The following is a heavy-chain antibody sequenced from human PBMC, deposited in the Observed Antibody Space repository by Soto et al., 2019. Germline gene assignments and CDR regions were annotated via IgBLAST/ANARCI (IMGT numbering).Heavy chain of an antibody. CDR3: ARGGIAVAGPYY. CDR1: GGSFSGYY. CDR2: INHSGST. J-gene: IGHJ4*02. V-gene: IGHV4-34*01. D-gene: IGHD6-19*01. Sequence: SETLSLTCAVYGGSFSGYYRSWIRQPPGKGLEWIGEINHSGSTNYNPSLKSRVTISVDTSKNQFSLKLSSVTAADTAVYYCARGGIAVAGPYYWGQGTLVTVSS.